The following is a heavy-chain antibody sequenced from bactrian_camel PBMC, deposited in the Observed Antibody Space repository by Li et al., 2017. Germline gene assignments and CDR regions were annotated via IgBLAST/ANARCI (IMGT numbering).Heavy chain of an antibody. V-gene: IGHV3S53*01. Sequence: VQLVESGGGLVQPGGSLRLSCAASGYTYNRNCMAWFRQAPGKKREGVASMGDYGRTVYADSVKGRFTISRDNTKNTVYLSLDSLKTADSAIYYCAKEWVIADPVDNYWGQGTQVTVS. J-gene: IGHJ4*01. CDR3: AKEWVIADPVDNY. CDR1: GYTYNRNC. CDR2: MGDYGRT. D-gene: IGHD3*01.